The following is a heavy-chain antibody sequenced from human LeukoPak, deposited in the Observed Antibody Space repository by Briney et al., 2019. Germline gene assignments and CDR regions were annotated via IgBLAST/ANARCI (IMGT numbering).Heavy chain of an antibody. Sequence: PSETLSLTCTVSGGSISSYYWSWIRQPAGKGLEWIGRIYTSGSTNYNPSLKSRVTMSVDTSKNQFSLKLSSVTAADTAVYYCARAPPPYSSSWYXXDYXXXGTXVTVSS. CDR1: GGSISSYY. CDR2: IYTSGST. D-gene: IGHD6-13*01. V-gene: IGHV4-4*07. CDR3: ARAPPPYSSSWYXXDY. J-gene: IGHJ4*02.